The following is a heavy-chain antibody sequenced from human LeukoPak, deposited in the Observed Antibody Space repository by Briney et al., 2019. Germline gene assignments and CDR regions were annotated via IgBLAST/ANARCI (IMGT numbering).Heavy chain of an antibody. CDR2: ISGSGGSI. CDR1: GFTFNNYA. D-gene: IGHD6-25*01. J-gene: IGHJ3*02. V-gene: IGHV3-23*01. CDR3: ASYGRLDAFDI. Sequence: GGSLRLSCAASGFTFNNYAMSWVRQPPGKGLEWVSAISGSGGSIYYADSVKGRFTISRDNSQNTLYLQMNSLRAEDTAVYYCASYGRLDAFDIWGQGTMVTVSS.